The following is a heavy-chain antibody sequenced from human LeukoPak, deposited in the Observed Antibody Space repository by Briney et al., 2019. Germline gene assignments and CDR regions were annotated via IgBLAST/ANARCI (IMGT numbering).Heavy chain of an antibody. Sequence: SQTLSLTCTVSGGSISSGDYYWSWIRQPPGKGLEWIGYIYYSGTTYYNPSLKSRVTISVDTSKNQFSLKLSSVTAADTAVYYCARGYSSSWYYFDYWGQGILVTVSS. CDR1: GGSISSGDYY. CDR2: IYYSGTT. J-gene: IGHJ4*02. V-gene: IGHV4-30-4*01. CDR3: ARGYSSSWYYFDY. D-gene: IGHD6-13*01.